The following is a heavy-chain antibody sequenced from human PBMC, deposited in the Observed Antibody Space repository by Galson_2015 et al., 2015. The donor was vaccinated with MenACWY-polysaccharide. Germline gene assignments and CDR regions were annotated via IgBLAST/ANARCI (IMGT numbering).Heavy chain of an antibody. J-gene: IGHJ4*02. D-gene: IGHD2-15*01. V-gene: IGHV1-69*04. CDR2: IIPIFGT. CDR3: ARASCSGNRWFFGD. Sequence: SVKVSCKASGGDLSSSGISWVRQAPGQGLEWMGRIIPIFGTHHAQRFQGRITVSADTSTSTVHMELSSLRSDDTAVYYCARASCSGNRWFFGDWGLGTLVTASS. CDR1: GGDLSSSG.